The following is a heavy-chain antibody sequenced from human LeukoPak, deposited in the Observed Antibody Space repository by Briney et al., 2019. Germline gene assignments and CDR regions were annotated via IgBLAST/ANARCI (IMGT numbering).Heavy chain of an antibody. CDR2: IKQDGSEK. Sequence: GGSLRLSCAASGFTFSSYWMSWVRQAPGKGLEWVANIKQDGSEKYYVDSVKGRFTISRDNAKNSLYLQMNSLRAEDTAVYYCARDWEYYYDRRTPGYWGQGTLVTVSS. D-gene: IGHD3-22*01. V-gene: IGHV3-7*03. CDR3: ARDWEYYYDRRTPGY. J-gene: IGHJ4*02. CDR1: GFTFSSYW.